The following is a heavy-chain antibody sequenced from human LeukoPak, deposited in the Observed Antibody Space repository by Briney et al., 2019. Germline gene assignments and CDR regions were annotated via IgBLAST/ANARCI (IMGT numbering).Heavy chain of an antibody. J-gene: IGHJ3*02. D-gene: IGHD3-22*01. CDR1: GFAFSTYA. Sequence: GSLRLSCAASGFAFSTYAMSWVRQAPGKGLEWVSAISGSGGSPYYADSVKGRFTISRDNSRNAVYLQMGSLRAEDTALYYCAKDIRGYYDSSGFPRAFDIWGQGTMVTVSS. V-gene: IGHV3-23*01. CDR2: ISGSGGSP. CDR3: AKDIRGYYDSSGFPRAFDI.